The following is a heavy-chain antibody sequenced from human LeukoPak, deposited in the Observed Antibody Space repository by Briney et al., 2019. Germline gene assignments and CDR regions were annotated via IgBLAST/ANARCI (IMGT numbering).Heavy chain of an antibody. V-gene: IGHV1-46*01. J-gene: IGHJ5*02. Sequence: GASEKVSCKASGYTFTSNYIHWVRQAPGQGLEWMGVIDPIGGSTSYAQRFQDRVTMTSDTSTSTVYMELSSLRSEDTAVYYCARGDGDSDSNGVLMGWFDPWGQGTLVTVSS. CDR2: IDPIGGST. CDR3: ARGDGDSDSNGVLMGWFDP. CDR1: GYTFTSNY. D-gene: IGHD3-22*01.